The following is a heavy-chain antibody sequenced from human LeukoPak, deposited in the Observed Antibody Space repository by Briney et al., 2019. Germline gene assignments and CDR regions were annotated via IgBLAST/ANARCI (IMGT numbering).Heavy chain of an antibody. CDR3: AKDLWSITTNAFDI. D-gene: IGHD1-1*01. J-gene: IGHJ3*02. V-gene: IGHV3-30*18. CDR1: GFTFSSYG. CDR2: ISYDGTNK. Sequence: GGSLRLSCAASGFTFSSYGMHWVRQAPGKGLEWVAVISYDGTNKYYADSVKGRFTISRDNSKNTLYLQMNSLRAEDTAVYYCAKDLWSITTNAFDIWGQGTMVTVSS.